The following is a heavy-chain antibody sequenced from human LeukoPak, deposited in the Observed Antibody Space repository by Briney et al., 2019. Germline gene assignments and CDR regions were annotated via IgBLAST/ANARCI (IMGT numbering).Heavy chain of an antibody. CDR2: INGNSGGT. D-gene: IGHD4-23*01. CDR3: ARDQATVATPWWDL. J-gene: IGHJ5*02. V-gene: IGHV1-2*02. CDR1: GYTFTGYY. Sequence: ASVKVSLTAAGYTFTGYYVHWVRQPPGQGLEWMGWINGNSGGTNYAQKFQGRVTMTRDTSISTAYMELSRLRSDDTAVYFCARDQATVATPWWDLWRQGTLVTVSS.